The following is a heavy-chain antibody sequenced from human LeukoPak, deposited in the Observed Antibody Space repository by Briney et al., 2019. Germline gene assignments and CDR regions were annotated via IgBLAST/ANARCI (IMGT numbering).Heavy chain of an antibody. V-gene: IGHV3-13*01. CDR2: IGTAGDT. CDR1: GFTFSSYD. CDR3: ARADQTNDAFDI. Sequence: GGSLSLSCAASGFTFSSYDMHWVRQATGKGLEWVSAIGTAGDTYYPGSVKGRFTISRENAKNSLYLQMNSLRAGGTAVYYCARADQTNDAFDIWGQGTMVTVSS. J-gene: IGHJ3*02. D-gene: IGHD1-1*01.